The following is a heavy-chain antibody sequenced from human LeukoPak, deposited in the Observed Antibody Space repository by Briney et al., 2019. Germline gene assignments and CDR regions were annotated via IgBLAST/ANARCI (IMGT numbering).Heavy chain of an antibody. Sequence: GGSLRLSCAASGFTFSSYAMSWVRRAPGKGLEWVSAISGSGGSTYYADSVKGRFTISRDNSKNTLYLQMNSLRAEDTAVYYCAKDFSYGSVKYWGQGTLVTVSS. CDR2: ISGSGGST. CDR1: GFTFSSYA. J-gene: IGHJ4*02. V-gene: IGHV3-23*01. CDR3: AKDFSYGSVKY. D-gene: IGHD3-10*01.